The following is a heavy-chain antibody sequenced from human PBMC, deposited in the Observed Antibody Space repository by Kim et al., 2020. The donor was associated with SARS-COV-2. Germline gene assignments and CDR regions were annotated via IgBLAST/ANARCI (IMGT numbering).Heavy chain of an antibody. J-gene: IGHJ6*02. Sequence: GGSLRLSCAASGFTFSSYDMHLVRQATGKGLEWVSAIGTAGDTYYPGSVKGRFTISRENAKNSLYLQMNSLRAGDTAVYYCARGYYYDSSGSYGMDVWGQGTTVTVSS. CDR2: IGTAGDT. CDR3: ARGYYYDSSGSYGMDV. V-gene: IGHV3-13*01. CDR1: GFTFSSYD. D-gene: IGHD3-22*01.